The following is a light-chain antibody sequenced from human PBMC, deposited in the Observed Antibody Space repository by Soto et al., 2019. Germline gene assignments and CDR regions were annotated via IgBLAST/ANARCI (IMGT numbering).Light chain of an antibody. V-gene: IGKV3-20*01. J-gene: IGKJ2*01. CDR3: QQYGSSPLYT. CDR2: AAS. CDR1: QSVRSSY. Sequence: EMVLTQSPGTLSLSPGERATLSCRASQSVRSSYLAWYPQRPGQAPRLLIYAASTRATGIPDRFSGSGSGTDFTLTISSLEPEDFAVYYCQQYGSSPLYTFGQGTKLEIK.